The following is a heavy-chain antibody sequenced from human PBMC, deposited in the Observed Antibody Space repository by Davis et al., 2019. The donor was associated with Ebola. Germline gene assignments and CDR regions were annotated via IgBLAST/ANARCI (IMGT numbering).Heavy chain of an antibody. V-gene: IGHV5-51*01. CDR2: IYPGDSDT. D-gene: IGHD6-6*01. CDR1: GYSFTSYW. Sequence: GESLKISCKGSGYSFTSYWIGWVRQMPGKGLEWMGIIYPGDSDTRYSPSFQGQVTISADKSITIAYLQWSSLKASDTAIYYCARGEAGSSGGFDYWGQGSLLTVSS. CDR3: ARGEAGSSGGFDY. J-gene: IGHJ4*02.